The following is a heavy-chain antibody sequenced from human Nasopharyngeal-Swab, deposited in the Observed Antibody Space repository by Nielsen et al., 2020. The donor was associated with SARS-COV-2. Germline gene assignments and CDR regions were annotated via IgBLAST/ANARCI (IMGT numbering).Heavy chain of an antibody. CDR2: IYHSGST. Sequence: TLSLTCAVSGGSISSGGYSWSWIRQPPGKGLEWIGYIYHSGSTYYNPSLKSRVTISVDRSKNQFSLKLSSVTAADTAVYYCARAGITGTTRYDYWGQGTLVTVSS. J-gene: IGHJ4*02. CDR3: ARAGITGTTRYDY. CDR1: GGSISSGGYS. D-gene: IGHD1-7*01. V-gene: IGHV4-30-2*01.